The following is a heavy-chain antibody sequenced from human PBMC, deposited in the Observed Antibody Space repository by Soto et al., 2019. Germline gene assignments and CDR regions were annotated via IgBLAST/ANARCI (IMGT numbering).Heavy chain of an antibody. J-gene: IGHJ4*02. CDR2: VNPILSMS. Sequence: QVQLVQSGAELKKPGSSVKVSCKASGDTFSFYTINWVRQAPGLGLEWMGRVNPILSMSNYAQKFQGRVMMTADKSTSTAYMELRSLRSEDTAFYYCATSYGSGYRAFDYWGQGALVTVSS. D-gene: IGHD3-10*01. CDR3: ATSYGSGYRAFDY. V-gene: IGHV1-69*02. CDR1: GDTFSFYT.